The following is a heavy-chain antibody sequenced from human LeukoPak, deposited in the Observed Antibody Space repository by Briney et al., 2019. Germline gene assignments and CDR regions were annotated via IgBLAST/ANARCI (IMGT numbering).Heavy chain of an antibody. CDR3: ATGRSSGYSGHYFAF. V-gene: IGHV5-51*01. CDR1: GYSFANYW. D-gene: IGHD3-22*01. Sequence: GESLKISCTGSGYSFANYWIGWVRQTPGKGLEWMGIIYPLDFDTRYSPSFQGQVTISADKSIDTAYLQWNTLRASDSALYYCATGRSSGYSGHYFAFWGQGTRVTVSS. CDR2: IYPLDFDT. J-gene: IGHJ4*02.